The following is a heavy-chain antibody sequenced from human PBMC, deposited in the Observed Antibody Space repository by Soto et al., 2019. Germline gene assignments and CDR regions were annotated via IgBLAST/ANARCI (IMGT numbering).Heavy chain of an antibody. CDR3: ARDGSGSYYKRNNWFDP. CDR2: INHSGST. CDR1: GGSFSGYY. D-gene: IGHD3-10*01. Sequence: SETLSLTCAVYGGSFSGYYWSWIRQPPGKGLEWIGEINHSGSTNYNPSLKSRVTISVDASKNQFSLKLSSVTAADTAVYYCARDGSGSYYKRNNWFDPWGQGTLVTVSS. V-gene: IGHV4-34*01. J-gene: IGHJ5*02.